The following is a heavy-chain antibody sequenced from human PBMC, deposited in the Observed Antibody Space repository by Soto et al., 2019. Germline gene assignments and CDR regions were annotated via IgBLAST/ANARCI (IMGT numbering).Heavy chain of an antibody. CDR3: AKEEQWLVRGAFDI. Sequence: PSQTLSLTCVISGDSVSSNSAAWNWIRQSPSRGLEWLGRTYYRSKWYNDYAVSVKSRITINPDTSKNQFSLQLNSVTPEDTAVYYCAKEEQWLVRGAFDIWGQGTMVTVSS. D-gene: IGHD6-19*01. V-gene: IGHV6-1*01. CDR1: GDSVSSNSAA. CDR2: TYYRSKWYN. J-gene: IGHJ3*02.